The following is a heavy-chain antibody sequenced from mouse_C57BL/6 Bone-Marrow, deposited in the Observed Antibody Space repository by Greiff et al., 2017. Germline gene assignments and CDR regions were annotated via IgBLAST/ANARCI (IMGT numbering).Heavy chain of an antibody. J-gene: IGHJ2*01. V-gene: IGHV1-81*01. CDR2: IYPRSGNT. Sequence: VMLVESGAELARPGASVKLSCKASGYTFTSYGISWVKQRTGQGLEWIGEIYPRSGNTYYNEKFKGKATLTADKSSSTAYMELRSLTSEDSAVYFCARCPTTVVAYYFDYWGQGTTLTVSS. D-gene: IGHD1-1*01. CDR3: ARCPTTVVAYYFDY. CDR1: GYTFTSYG.